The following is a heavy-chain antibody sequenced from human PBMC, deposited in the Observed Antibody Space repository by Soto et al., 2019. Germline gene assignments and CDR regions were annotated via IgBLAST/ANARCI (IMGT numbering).Heavy chain of an antibody. CDR1: GGSISSSSYY. V-gene: IGHV4-39*01. CDR3: ARYGVLLWFGELFITRDFDY. D-gene: IGHD3-10*01. Sequence: SETLSLTCTVSGGSISSSSYYWGWIRQPPGKGLEWIGSIYYSGRTYYNPSLKSRVTISVDTSKNQFSLKLSSVTAADTAVYYCARYGVLLWFGELFITRDFDYWGQGTLVTVSS. J-gene: IGHJ4*02. CDR2: IYYSGRT.